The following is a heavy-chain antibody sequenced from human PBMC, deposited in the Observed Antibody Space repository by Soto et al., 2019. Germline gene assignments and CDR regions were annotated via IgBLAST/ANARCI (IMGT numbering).Heavy chain of an antibody. D-gene: IGHD3-3*01. J-gene: IGHJ6*02. V-gene: IGHV1-18*01. CDR2: ISAYNGNT. CDR1: GHTFTSYG. CDR3: ARDLAGLRFLEWLSGIYYYYGMDV. Sequence: GESLKISCKGSGHTFTSYGISWVRQAPGQGLEWMGWISAYNGNTNYAQKLQGRVTMTTDTSTSTAYMELRSLRSDDTAVYYCARDLAGLRFLEWLSGIYYYYGMDVWGQGTTVTVSS.